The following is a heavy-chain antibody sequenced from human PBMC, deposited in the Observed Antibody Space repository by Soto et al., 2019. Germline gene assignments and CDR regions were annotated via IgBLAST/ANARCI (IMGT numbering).Heavy chain of an antibody. CDR3: ASSPSSGYHYGDAFDI. CDR1: GGTFSSYA. CDR2: IIPIFGTA. J-gene: IGHJ3*02. V-gene: IGHV1-69*01. D-gene: IGHD3-22*01. Sequence: QVQLVQSGAEVKKPGSSVKVSCKASGGTFSSYAISWVRQAPGQGLEWMGGIIPIFGTATYAQKFQGRVTITADESTSTADMELSSLIAEDTAVYYCASSPSSGYHYGDAFDIWGQGTMVTVSS.